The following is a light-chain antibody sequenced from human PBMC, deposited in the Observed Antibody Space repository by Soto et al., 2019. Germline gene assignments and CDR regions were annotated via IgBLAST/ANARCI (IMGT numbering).Light chain of an antibody. J-gene: IGLJ2*01. CDR3: SSYAGSNNFVV. V-gene: IGLV2-8*01. CDR2: EVS. CDR1: SSDVGGYNY. Sequence: QSVLTQPPSASGSPGQSVTISCTGTSSDVGGYNYVSWYQQHPGKAPKLMIYEVSKRPTGVPDRSSGSKSGKTASLTVSGLQAEDEADYYCSSYAGSNNFVVFGGGTKLTVL.